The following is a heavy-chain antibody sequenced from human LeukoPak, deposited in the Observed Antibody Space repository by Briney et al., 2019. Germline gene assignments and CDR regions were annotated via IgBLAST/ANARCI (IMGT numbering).Heavy chain of an antibody. D-gene: IGHD1-26*01. CDR1: GFTFNNYN. CDR3: ARDPYSGNYGSYYYYMDV. V-gene: IGHV3-21*01. Sequence: GGSLKLSCAASGFTFNNYNMNWVRQAPGRALEWVSSITSSGTYIFYADSVKGRFTISRDNAKNSLYLQMNSLGPEDTAVYYCARDPYSGNYGSYYYYMDVWGKGTTVTISS. J-gene: IGHJ6*03. CDR2: ITSSGTYI.